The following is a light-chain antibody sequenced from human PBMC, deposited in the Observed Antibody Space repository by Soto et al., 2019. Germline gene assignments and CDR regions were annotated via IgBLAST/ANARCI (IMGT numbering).Light chain of an antibody. CDR1: QSVSSSY. CDR3: QQYNNWPWK. V-gene: IGKV3-15*01. CDR2: GAS. Sequence: EIVLTQSPGTLSLSPGERATLSCSASQSVSSSYLAWYQQKPGQAPRLLIHGASTRATGFPARFSGSGSGTDFTLTISSLQSEDFAVYYCQQYNNWPWKFGQGTKVDIK. J-gene: IGKJ1*01.